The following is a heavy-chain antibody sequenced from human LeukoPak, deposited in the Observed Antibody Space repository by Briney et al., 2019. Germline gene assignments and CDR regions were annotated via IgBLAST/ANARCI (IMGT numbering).Heavy chain of an antibody. Sequence: SETLSLTCTVSGGSIGSGSYYWSWIRQPAGKGLEWIGRIYTSGSTNYNPSLKSRVTISVDTSKNQFSLKLSSVTAADTAVYYCASLSKTAGTGDYWGQGTLVTVSS. CDR2: IYTSGST. D-gene: IGHD6-19*01. J-gene: IGHJ4*02. CDR1: GGSIGSGSYY. CDR3: ASLSKTAGTGDY. V-gene: IGHV4-61*02.